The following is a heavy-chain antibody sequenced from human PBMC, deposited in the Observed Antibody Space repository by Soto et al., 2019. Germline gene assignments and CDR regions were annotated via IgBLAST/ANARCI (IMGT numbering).Heavy chain of an antibody. Sequence: GVSLRLSCAASGFTFSSYAMSWVRQAPGKGLEWVSSISGSGGSTYYADSVKGRFTISRDNSKNTLYLQMNSLRAEDTAVYYCAKDLRAGYCSGGTCYSGYYGMDVWGQGTTVTVSS. CDR1: GFTFSSYA. V-gene: IGHV3-23*01. CDR3: AKDLRAGYCSGGTCYSGYYGMDV. J-gene: IGHJ6*02. CDR2: ISGSGGST. D-gene: IGHD2-15*01.